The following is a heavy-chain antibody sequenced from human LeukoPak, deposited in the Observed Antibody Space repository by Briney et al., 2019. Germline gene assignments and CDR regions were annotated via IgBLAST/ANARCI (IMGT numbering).Heavy chain of an antibody. CDR1: VFTLSSDS. CDR3: AKDVGSRWDDY. Sequence: GGSLRLSCAASVFTLSSDSMMWVRQAQWKGLEWVSAISGSGGSTYYADSVKGRFTISRDNSKNTLYLQMNSLRAEDTAVYYCAKDVGSRWDDYWGQGTLVIVSS. D-gene: IGHD1-26*01. CDR2: ISGSGGST. V-gene: IGHV3-23*01. J-gene: IGHJ4*02.